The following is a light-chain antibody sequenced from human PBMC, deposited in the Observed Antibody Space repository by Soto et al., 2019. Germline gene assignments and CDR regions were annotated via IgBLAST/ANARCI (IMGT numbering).Light chain of an antibody. V-gene: IGKV3-20*01. CDR2: DVS. CDR3: QQFSSYPLT. J-gene: IGKJ4*01. Sequence: EIVLTQSPGTLSLSPGERATLSCRASQSVSNSYLAWYQQKPGQAPRLLIYDVSSRATGIPDRFSGGGSGTDFTLTISRLEPEDFAVYYCQQFSSYPLTFGGGTKVDIK. CDR1: QSVSNSY.